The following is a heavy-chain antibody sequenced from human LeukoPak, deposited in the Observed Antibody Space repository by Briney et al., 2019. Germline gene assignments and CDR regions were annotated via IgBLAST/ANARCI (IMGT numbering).Heavy chain of an antibody. CDR1: GYTFTSYG. J-gene: IGHJ5*02. CDR2: ISAYNGNT. CDR3: ARVRKDYYYGSGSYYNRNWFDP. V-gene: IGHV1-18*01. D-gene: IGHD3-10*01. Sequence: ASVKVSCKAAGYTFTSYGISWVRQAPGQGLECIGWISAYNGNTNYAQKLQGRVTMTTDTSTSTAYMELRSLRSDDTAVYYCARVRKDYYYGSGSYYNRNWFDPWGQGTLVTVSS.